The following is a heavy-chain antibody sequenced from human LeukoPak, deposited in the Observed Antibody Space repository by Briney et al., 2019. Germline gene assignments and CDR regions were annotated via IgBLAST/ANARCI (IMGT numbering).Heavy chain of an antibody. CDR1: GFTCSHNY. CDR2: THSSGGT. Sequence: GGSLRLSCAAFGFTCSHNYMSWVRQAPGKGLEWVSATHSSGGTYYADSVKGRFTISRDTSKNTLYLQINSLSVEDTAVYYCIVFGDSNHWGQGTLVTASS. V-gene: IGHV3-53*01. D-gene: IGHD4-17*01. J-gene: IGHJ5*02. CDR3: IVFGDSNH.